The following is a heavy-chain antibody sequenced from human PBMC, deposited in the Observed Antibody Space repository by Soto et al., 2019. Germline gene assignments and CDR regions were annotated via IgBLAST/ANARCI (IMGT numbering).Heavy chain of an antibody. V-gene: IGHV4-39*01. Sequence: SETLSLTCTVSGGSISSSSYYWGWIRQPPGKGLEWIGRIYYSGSTYYNPSLKSRVTISVDTSKNQFSLKLSSVTAADTAMYYCARQGRFGELLSLYYYGMDVWGQGTTVTVSS. CDR2: IYYSGST. J-gene: IGHJ6*02. D-gene: IGHD3-10*01. CDR1: GGSISSSSYY. CDR3: ARQGRFGELLSLYYYGMDV.